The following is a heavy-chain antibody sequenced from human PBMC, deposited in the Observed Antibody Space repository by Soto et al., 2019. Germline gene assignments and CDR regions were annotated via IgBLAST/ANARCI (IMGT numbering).Heavy chain of an antibody. CDR3: ARGRLPGDY. CDR2: IFYSGST. V-gene: IGHV4-30-4*02. J-gene: IGHJ4*02. Sequence: SETLSLTCTVSGGSISSGYYSWTWIRQPPGKGLECIGYIFYSGSTYYNPSLKSRVTISVDTSKNQFSLKLSSVTAADTAVYYCARGRLPGDYWGQGTLVTVS. CDR1: GGSISSGYYS.